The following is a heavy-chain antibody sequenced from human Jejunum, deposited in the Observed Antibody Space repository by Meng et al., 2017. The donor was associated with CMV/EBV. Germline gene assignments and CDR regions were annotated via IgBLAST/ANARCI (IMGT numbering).Heavy chain of an antibody. D-gene: IGHD4-11*01. CDR3: AGESGLPNGMDV. CDR1: GFTVSENY. CDR2: IYGGGIT. V-gene: IGHV3-53*01. J-gene: IGHJ6*02. Sequence: AAAGFTVSENYRNWVRQAPGKGLEWVSVIYGGGITYYADSVKGRFTISRDNSKNTVLLQMNSLRAEDTAVYYCAGESGLPNGMDVWGRGTTVTVSS.